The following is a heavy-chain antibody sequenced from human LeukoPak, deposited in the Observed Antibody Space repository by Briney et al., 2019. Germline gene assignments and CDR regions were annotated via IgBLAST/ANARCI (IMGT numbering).Heavy chain of an antibody. J-gene: IGHJ4*02. CDR3: ARDHACSNGVCSYFDC. V-gene: IGHV4-39*07. CDR1: GGSISSSTYY. CDR2: VYYSGST. Sequence: PSETLSLTCTVSGGSISSSTYYWGWIRQPPGKGPEWIGSVYYSGSTYYNPSLKSRVTISVDTSKNQFSLKLSSVTAADTAVYFCARDHACSNGVCSYFDCWGQGTLVTVSS. D-gene: IGHD2-8*01.